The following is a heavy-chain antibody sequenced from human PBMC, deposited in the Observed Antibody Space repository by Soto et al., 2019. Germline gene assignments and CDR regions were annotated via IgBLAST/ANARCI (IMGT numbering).Heavy chain of an antibody. CDR1: GYTFTSYG. CDR2: ISAYNGNT. D-gene: IGHD3-3*01. J-gene: IGHJ6*03. V-gene: IGHV1-18*01. CDR3: ARPWVSTYYDFWSGVSYYMDV. Sequence: QVQLVQSGAEVKKPGASVKVSCKASGYTFTSYGISWVRQAPGQGLEWMGWISAYNGNTNYAQKLQGRVTMTTDTSTSTAYMELRSLRSDDTAVYYCARPWVSTYYDFWSGVSYYMDVWGKGTTVTVSS.